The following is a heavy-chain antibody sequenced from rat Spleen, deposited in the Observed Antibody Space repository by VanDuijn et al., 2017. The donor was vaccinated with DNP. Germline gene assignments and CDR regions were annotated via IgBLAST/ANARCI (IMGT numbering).Heavy chain of an antibody. Sequence: EVQLVESGGGLVQPGRSLKLSCVASGFTFNKYWMTWIRQVPGKGLEWVAAIRYDGVRTYYRDSVKGRFTIFRDYVKSSLYLQMDSLRSEDTATYYFTTARYDGTYYYGYFDYWGQGVMVTVSS. CDR2: IRYDGVRT. CDR1: GFTFNKYW. J-gene: IGHJ2*01. V-gene: IGHV5-31*01. D-gene: IGHD1-12*02. CDR3: TTARYDGTYYYGYFDY.